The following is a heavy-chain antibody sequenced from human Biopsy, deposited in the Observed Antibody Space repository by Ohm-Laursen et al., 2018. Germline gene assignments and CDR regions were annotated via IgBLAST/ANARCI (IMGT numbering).Heavy chain of an antibody. CDR1: GFSVSSYD. J-gene: IGHJ6*02. Sequence: SLRLSCAAAGFSVSSYDMNWVRQAPGKGLEWISYISETSSHIYDADSVRGRFTVARDIAKNSLYLQLNSLRAEDTAVYYCAGDSSGTARAGGMDVWGQGTTVTVSS. V-gene: IGHV3-21*01. D-gene: IGHD6-6*01. CDR2: ISETSSHI. CDR3: AGDSSGTARAGGMDV.